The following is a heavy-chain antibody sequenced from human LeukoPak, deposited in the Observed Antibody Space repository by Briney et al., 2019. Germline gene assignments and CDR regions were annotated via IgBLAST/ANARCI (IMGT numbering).Heavy chain of an antibody. CDR1: GYTFTSYD. J-gene: IGHJ4*02. D-gene: IGHD1-26*01. V-gene: IGHV1-8*01. Sequence: ASVKVSCKASGYTFTSYDINWVRQATGQGLEWMGWMNPNSGNTGYAQKFQGRVTMTRNTSISTAYMELSSLRSEDTAVYYCASISEVGATIDYWGQGTLVTVSS. CDR2: MNPNSGNT. CDR3: ASISEVGATIDY.